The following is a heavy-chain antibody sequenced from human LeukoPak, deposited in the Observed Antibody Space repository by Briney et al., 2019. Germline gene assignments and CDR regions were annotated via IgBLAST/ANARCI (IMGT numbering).Heavy chain of an antibody. V-gene: IGHV3-74*01. D-gene: IGHD3-22*01. CDR1: GFTFSSYW. CDR2: INSDGSST. Sequence: GGSLRLSCAASGFTFSSYWMHWVRQAPGKGLVWVSRINSDGSSTGYADSVKGRFTISRDNAKNTLYLQMNSLRAEDTAVYYCARGRPDYYDSGGYYSLYYFDYWGQGTLVTVSS. CDR3: ARGRPDYYDSGGYYSLYYFDY. J-gene: IGHJ4*02.